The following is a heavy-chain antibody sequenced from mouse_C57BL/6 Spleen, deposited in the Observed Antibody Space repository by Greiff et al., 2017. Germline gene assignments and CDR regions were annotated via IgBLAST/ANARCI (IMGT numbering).Heavy chain of an antibody. V-gene: IGHV1-50*01. CDR2: IDPSDSYT. CDR3: ARHGPDCDY. CDR1: GYTFTSYW. Sequence: QVQLQQPGAELVKPGASVKLSCKASGYTFTSYWMQWVKQRPGQGLEWIGEIDPSDSYTNYNQKFKGKATLTVDTSSSTAYMQLSSLTSEDSAVYYCARHGPDCDYWGQGTTLTVSS. J-gene: IGHJ2*01.